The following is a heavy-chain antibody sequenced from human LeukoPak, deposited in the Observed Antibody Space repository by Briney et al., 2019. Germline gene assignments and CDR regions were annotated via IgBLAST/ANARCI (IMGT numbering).Heavy chain of an antibody. CDR3: ARTSFRDYVGCFDP. V-gene: IGHV4-59*01. CDR1: GGFISSFY. Sequence: SETLSLTCTVSGGFISSFYWSWSRQPPRKGLELVVYIHYSENTKYNHSLTSRVTISVDTSTNQFSLQLSYLTAAATAVYYCARTSFRDYVGCFDPWGQGTLVTVSS. D-gene: IGHD4-23*01. CDR2: IHYSENT. J-gene: IGHJ5*02.